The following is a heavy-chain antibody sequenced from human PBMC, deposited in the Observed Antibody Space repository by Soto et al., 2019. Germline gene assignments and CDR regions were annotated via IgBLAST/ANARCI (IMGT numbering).Heavy chain of an antibody. CDR3: AIDGDSTWQNDSCVY. J-gene: IGHJ4*02. CDR2: ISYDGNNS. D-gene: IGHD6-13*01. Sequence: QVQLVGSGGGVVQPGRSLRLSCAASGFTFSSYAMHWVRQAPGKGLEWVALISYDGNNSYYADSVKGRFTISRDSSKNTLYLQMNSLRAEDTAVYYCAIDGDSTWQNDSCVYWGQGTLVTVSS. V-gene: IGHV3-30-3*01. CDR1: GFTFSSYA.